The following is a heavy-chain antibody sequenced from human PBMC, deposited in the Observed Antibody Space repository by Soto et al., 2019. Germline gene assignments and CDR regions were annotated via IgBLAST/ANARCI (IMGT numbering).Heavy chain of an antibody. CDR3: ARKGVAFDY. CDR2: ISTTSSSI. J-gene: IGHJ4*02. Sequence: GGSLRLSCAASGFTFSSYSMNWVRQAPGKGLEWISYISTTSSSIYYADSVKGRFTISRDNAKNSLFLQMNSLRDEDTAVYYCARKGVAFDYWGQGAPVTVSP. V-gene: IGHV3-48*02. CDR1: GFTFSSYS. D-gene: IGHD3-3*01.